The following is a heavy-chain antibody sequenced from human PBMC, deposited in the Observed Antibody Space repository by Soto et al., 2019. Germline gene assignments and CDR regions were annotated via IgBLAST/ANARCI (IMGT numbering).Heavy chain of an antibody. CDR1: GFTFSSYA. CDR2: ISYDGSNK. D-gene: IGHD3-10*01. J-gene: IGHJ6*02. Sequence: QVQLVESGGGVVQPGRSLRLSCAASGFTFSSYAMHWVRQAPGKGLEWVAVISYDGSNKYYADSVKGRFTISRDNSKNTLYLQMNSLRAEDTAVYYCARGHITMVRGVIQHYYYYGMDVWGQGTTVTVSS. V-gene: IGHV3-30-3*01. CDR3: ARGHITMVRGVIQHYYYYGMDV.